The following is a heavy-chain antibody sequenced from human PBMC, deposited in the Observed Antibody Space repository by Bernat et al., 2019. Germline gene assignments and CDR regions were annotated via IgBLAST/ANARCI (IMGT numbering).Heavy chain of an antibody. Sequence: EVQLVETGGGLIQPGGSLRLSCAASGLTVSSNDMTWVRQAPGKGLEWVSVIHKGGRTYYADSVKGRFTISRDNSKNTLYVEMNSLRAEDTAVYYCARLYYYQMDVWGQGTTVTVS. CDR1: GLTVSSND. V-gene: IGHV3-53*05. CDR3: ARLYYYQMDV. J-gene: IGHJ6*02. CDR2: IHKGGRT.